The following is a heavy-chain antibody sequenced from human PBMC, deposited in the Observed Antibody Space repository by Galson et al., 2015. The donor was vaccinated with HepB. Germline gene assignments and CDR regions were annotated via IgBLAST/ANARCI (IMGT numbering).Heavy chain of an antibody. CDR2: ISWNSGSI. Sequence: SLRLSCAGSGFTFDAYGMHWVRQAPGKGLEWVSGISWNSGSIGYADSVKGRFTISRDNAKNSLYLQMDSLRPEDTALYYCAKDVRPSIGWAVGAFDLWGQGTKVTVSS. D-gene: IGHD6-19*01. CDR3: AKDVRPSIGWAVGAFDL. CDR1: GFTFDAYG. V-gene: IGHV3-9*01. J-gene: IGHJ3*01.